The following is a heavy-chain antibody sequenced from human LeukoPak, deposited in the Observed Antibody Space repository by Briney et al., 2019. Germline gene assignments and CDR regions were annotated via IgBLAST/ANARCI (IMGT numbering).Heavy chain of an antibody. J-gene: IGHJ4*02. CDR3: ARDFAGGDDY. D-gene: IGHD3-16*01. V-gene: IGHV3-74*01. CDR1: GFTFSNFW. CDR2: IYGDGSFT. Sequence: PGGSLRLSCAASGFTFSNFWMHWVRQAPGKGLVWVALIYGDGSFTRYADSVKGRFTMSRDNAKNTLYLQMNSLRAEDTAVYYCARDFAGGDDYWGQGTLVTVSS.